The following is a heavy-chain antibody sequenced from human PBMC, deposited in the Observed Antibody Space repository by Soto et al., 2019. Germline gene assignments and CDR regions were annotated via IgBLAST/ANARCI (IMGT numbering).Heavy chain of an antibody. CDR2: ISRSGGGT. Sequence: PGGSLRLSCAASGFTFSSYAMSWVRQAPGKGLEWVSGISRSGGGTYYVDSVKGRFTISRDNAKNSLYLQMNSLRAEDTAVYYCARDVYYDILTGYYTPDAFDIWGQGTMVTVSS. CDR1: GFTFSSYA. D-gene: IGHD3-9*01. V-gene: IGHV3-23*01. CDR3: ARDVYYDILTGYYTPDAFDI. J-gene: IGHJ3*02.